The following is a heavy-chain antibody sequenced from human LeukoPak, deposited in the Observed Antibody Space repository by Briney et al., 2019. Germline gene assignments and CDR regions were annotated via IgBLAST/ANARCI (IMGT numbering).Heavy chain of an antibody. CDR2: ISYSGRST. D-gene: IGHD5-12*01. Sequence: GGSLRLSCAASGFTFSSYAMSWVRQAPGKGLEWVSAISYSGRSTYYADSVKGRLTISRDNSKNTLYLQMNSLRAEDTAVYYCAKDRTKVATKNWYFDLWGRGTLVTVSS. J-gene: IGHJ2*01. CDR3: AKDRTKVATKNWYFDL. V-gene: IGHV3-23*01. CDR1: GFTFSSYA.